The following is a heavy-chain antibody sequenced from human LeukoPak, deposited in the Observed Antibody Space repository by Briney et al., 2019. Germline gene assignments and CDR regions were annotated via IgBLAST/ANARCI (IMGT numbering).Heavy chain of an antibody. Sequence: GGSLRLSCAASGFTFSSYAMSWVRQAPGKGLEWVSTISDSGGSTYFADSVKGRFTISRDNSMHTLYLQMNSLRAEDTAVYYCARVGYSSGWPWGIDYWGQGTLVTVSS. CDR1: GFTFSSYA. J-gene: IGHJ4*02. V-gene: IGHV3-23*01. CDR3: ARVGYSSGWPWGIDY. D-gene: IGHD6-19*01. CDR2: ISDSGGST.